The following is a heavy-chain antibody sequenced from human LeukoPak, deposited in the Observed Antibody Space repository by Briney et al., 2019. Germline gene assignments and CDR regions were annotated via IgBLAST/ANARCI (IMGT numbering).Heavy chain of an antibody. Sequence: ASVKVSCKASGYTFTAYYIHWLRQAPGQGLEWMGWINPNSGGTNYAQKFQGRVTMTRDTSSSTAYMELSRLRSDDTAVYYCARDHSYYDSGSYSNVDYWGQGTLVTVSS. V-gene: IGHV1-2*02. CDR1: GYTFTAYY. J-gene: IGHJ4*02. D-gene: IGHD3-10*01. CDR3: ARDHSYYDSGSYSNVDY. CDR2: INPNSGGT.